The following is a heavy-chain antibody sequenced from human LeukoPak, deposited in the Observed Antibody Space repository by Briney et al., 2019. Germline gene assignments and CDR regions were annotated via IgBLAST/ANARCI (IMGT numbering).Heavy chain of an antibody. J-gene: IGHJ4*02. V-gene: IGHV3-20*04. D-gene: IGHD3-10*01. CDR3: ARGSTMVSDY. Sequence: GGSLRLSCAASGFTFDDYGMSWVRQVAGQGLEWVSGIDWNGASTGHADPVKGRFTISRDNAKKSLYLQMNSLRAEDTALYYCARGSTMVSDYWGQGTLVTVSS. CDR1: GFTFDDYG. CDR2: IDWNGAST.